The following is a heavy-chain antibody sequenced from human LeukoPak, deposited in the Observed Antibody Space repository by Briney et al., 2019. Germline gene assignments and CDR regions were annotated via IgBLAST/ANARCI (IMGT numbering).Heavy chain of an antibody. CDR2: ISSSSSTI. CDR1: GFTFSSYS. Sequence: GGSLRLSCAASGFTFSSYSMNWARQAPGKGLEWVSYISSSSSTIYYADSVKGRFTISRDNAKNSLYLQMNSLRAEDTAVYYCARASPLRYFDEGYWGQGTLVTVSS. J-gene: IGHJ4*02. CDR3: ARASPLRYFDEGY. V-gene: IGHV3-48*01. D-gene: IGHD3-9*01.